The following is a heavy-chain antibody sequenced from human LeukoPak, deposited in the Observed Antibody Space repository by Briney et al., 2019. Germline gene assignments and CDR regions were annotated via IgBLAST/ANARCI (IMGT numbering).Heavy chain of an antibody. CDR1: GGTFSNYA. CDR2: IIPIFGTA. J-gene: IGHJ4*02. V-gene: IGHV1-69*01. CDR3: ARAPYYGSGSYPDY. Sequence: SVKVSCKASGGTFSNYAISWVRQAPGQGLEWMGGIIPIFGTANYAQKFQGRVTITADESTSTAYMELSSLRSEDTAVYYCARAPYYGSGSYPDYWGQGTLVTVSS. D-gene: IGHD3-10*01.